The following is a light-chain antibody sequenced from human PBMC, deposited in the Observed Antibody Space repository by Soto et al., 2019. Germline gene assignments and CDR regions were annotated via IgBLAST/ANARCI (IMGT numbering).Light chain of an antibody. J-gene: IGKJ1*01. V-gene: IGKV3-15*01. CDR1: QSVGHN. CDR2: DAS. Sequence: DIVMTQSPVTLSVSPGDRATLSCRASQSVGHNLAWFQQKPGQAPRLLIYDASAGATGIPDRFSGSGFGTEFTPTISSLQSEDFAVYYCQQYNNSPRTFGQGTKVEMK. CDR3: QQYNNSPRT.